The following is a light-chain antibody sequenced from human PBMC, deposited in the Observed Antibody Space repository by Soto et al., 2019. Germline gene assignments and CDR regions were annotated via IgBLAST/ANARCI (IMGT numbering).Light chain of an antibody. CDR2: GAS. CDR1: QSVSSN. CDR3: QQYNNWPRRT. Sequence: EVGRTQCPATLSVSPGERATPSCRASQSVSSNLAWYQQKPGQAPRLLIYGASIRATGIPARFSGSGSGTEFTLTISSLQSEDFAVYYCQQYNNWPRRTFGQGTKVDIK. V-gene: IGKV3D-15*01. J-gene: IGKJ1*01.